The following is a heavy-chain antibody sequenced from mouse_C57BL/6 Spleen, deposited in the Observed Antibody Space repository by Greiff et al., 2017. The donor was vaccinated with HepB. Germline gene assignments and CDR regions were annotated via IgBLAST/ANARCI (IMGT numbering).Heavy chain of an antibody. D-gene: IGHD4-1*01. CDR2: IRSKSNNYAT. CDR3: VRQGPLGYYAMDY. Sequence: EVQLVESGGGLVQPKGSLKLSCAASGFSFNTYAMNWVRQAPGKGLEWVARIRSKSNNYATYYADSVKDRFTISRDDSESMLYLQMNNLKTEDTAMYYCVRQGPLGYYAMDYWGQGTSVTVSS. J-gene: IGHJ4*01. V-gene: IGHV10-1*01. CDR1: GFSFNTYA.